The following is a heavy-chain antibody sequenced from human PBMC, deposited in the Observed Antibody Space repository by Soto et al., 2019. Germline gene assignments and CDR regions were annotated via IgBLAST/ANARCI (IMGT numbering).Heavy chain of an antibody. V-gene: IGHV4-4*07. Sequence: SETLSLTCIVSGVSVTSYTWSWVRQPANKGLEWIGRVFSSVSATYNPSLKSRVSISMDTAENRISLKLDSVTAADAGVYFCARDGMTTGGTWGPGTLVTVSS. CDR1: GVSVTSYT. CDR3: ARDGMTTGGT. J-gene: IGHJ4*02. CDR2: VFSSVSA. D-gene: IGHD2-8*02.